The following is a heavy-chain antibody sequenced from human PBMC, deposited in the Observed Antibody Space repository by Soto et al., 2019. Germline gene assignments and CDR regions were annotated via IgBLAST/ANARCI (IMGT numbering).Heavy chain of an antibody. J-gene: IGHJ4*02. CDR2: VNPIVSMS. Sequence: QVQLVQSGAEVKRPGSSVKVSCKASGDTFNFYSINWVRQAPGLGIEWMGRVNPIVSMSNYAQKFHGRVTMTADKSTRTAYMELSSLRSEDTAIYYCASSYGSGYRACDYWCQGALVTVSS. CDR3: ASSYGSGYRACDY. D-gene: IGHD3-10*01. CDR1: GDTFNFYS. V-gene: IGHV1-69*02.